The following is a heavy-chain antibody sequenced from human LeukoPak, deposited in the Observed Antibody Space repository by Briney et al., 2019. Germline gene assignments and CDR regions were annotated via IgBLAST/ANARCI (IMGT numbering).Heavy chain of an antibody. D-gene: IGHD1-7*01. V-gene: IGHV3-23*01. Sequence: TGGSLRLSCAASGFTFRNYAMSWVRQAPGKGLEWVSAISGSGTTTHYADSVKGRFTVSRDNSKNTVFLQMHGLGAEGTAVYYCSKGETDTGTLTHVYWGPGTLVTVSS. CDR3: SKGETDTGTLTHVY. J-gene: IGHJ4*02. CDR1: GFTFRNYA. CDR2: ISGSGTTT.